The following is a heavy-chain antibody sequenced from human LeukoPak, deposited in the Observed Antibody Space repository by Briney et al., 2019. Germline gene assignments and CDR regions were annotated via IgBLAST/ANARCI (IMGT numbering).Heavy chain of an antibody. J-gene: IGHJ4*02. D-gene: IGHD3-22*01. Sequence: GGSLRLSCAASGYTFRHYSVNWVRHTPGRGLEWVSSISSSSDYIHYADSVRGRFTISRDNTKSSLYLQMNSLRGEDTAVYYCARGSDSSGSKDYWGQGTLVTVSS. CDR3: ARGSDSSGSKDY. CDR2: ISSSSDYI. CDR1: GYTFRHYS. V-gene: IGHV3-21*01.